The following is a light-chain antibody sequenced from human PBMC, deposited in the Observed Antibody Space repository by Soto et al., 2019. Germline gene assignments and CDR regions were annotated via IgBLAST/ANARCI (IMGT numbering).Light chain of an antibody. V-gene: IGKV3-15*01. CDR3: QQHNALPLT. Sequence: IVLTQSPGTLSVSPGERVILSCRASQTLRNKLAWYQQKPGQAPRLLIYGGFTRATGIPARFSGSGSGTDFTLTINSLQSEDFAIYYCQQHNALPLTFCPGTKLDLK. CDR2: GGF. J-gene: IGKJ3*01. CDR1: QTLRNK.